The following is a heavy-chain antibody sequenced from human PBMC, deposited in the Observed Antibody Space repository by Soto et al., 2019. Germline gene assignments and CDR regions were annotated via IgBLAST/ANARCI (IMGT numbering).Heavy chain of an antibody. CDR3: ASGDRWTFDL. D-gene: IGHD3-10*01. CDR2: IHSDGSST. J-gene: IGHJ3*01. Sequence: EVQLVESGGGLVQPGESLRLSCAASGFTFSYYWMHWVRQAQGKGLVWVSRIHSDGSSTTYADSVKGRFSSSRDNARNTVYLHMNSLRAQDTAVYDCASGDRWTFDLWGQGTVLTVSS. V-gene: IGHV3-74*01. CDR1: GFTFSYYW.